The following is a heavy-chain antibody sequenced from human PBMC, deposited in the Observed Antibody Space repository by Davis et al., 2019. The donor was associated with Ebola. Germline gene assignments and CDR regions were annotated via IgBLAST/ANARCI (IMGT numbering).Heavy chain of an antibody. D-gene: IGHD3-3*01. CDR3: ARDANYDFWSGYYTWSYYFDY. Sequence: ASVKVSCKASGYTFTSYGISWVRQAPGQGLEWMGWISAYNGNTNYAQKLQGRVTMTTDTSTSTAYMDLRSLRSDDTAGYYCARDANYDFWSGYYTWSYYFDYWGQGTLVTVSS. CDR2: ISAYNGNT. J-gene: IGHJ4*02. CDR1: GYTFTSYG. V-gene: IGHV1-18*01.